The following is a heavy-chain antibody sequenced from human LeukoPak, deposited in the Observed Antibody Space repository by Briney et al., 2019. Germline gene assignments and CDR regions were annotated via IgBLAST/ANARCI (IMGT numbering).Heavy chain of an antibody. V-gene: IGHV3-33*01. CDR2: IWYDGSNT. J-gene: IGHJ4*02. CDR3: ARDRSTTHFDY. Sequence: GRSLRLSCAASGFTFSSYGMHWVRHAPGNGLEWVAMIWYDGSNTYYADSVKGRFTISRDNSKNTLFLQMDSLRAEDTAVYYCARDRSTTHFDYWGQGTLVTVSS. D-gene: IGHD5/OR15-5a*01. CDR1: GFTFSSYG.